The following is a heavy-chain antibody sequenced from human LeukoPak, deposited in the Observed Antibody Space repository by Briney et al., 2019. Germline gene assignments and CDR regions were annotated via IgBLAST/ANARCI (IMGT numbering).Heavy chain of an antibody. D-gene: IGHD6-19*01. CDR3: ARDFEAVADEEGYDAFDI. CDR1: GCTFTRYG. CDR2: ISGYNGNT. Sequence: ASVKVSCKAPGCTFTRYGMTWVRQAPGQGLEWMGWISGYNGNTNYAQKFQGRVTMTKDTSTSRVYMELRSLRPDDTAVYYCARDFEAVADEEGYDAFDIWGQGTMVTVSS. V-gene: IGHV1-18*01. J-gene: IGHJ3*02.